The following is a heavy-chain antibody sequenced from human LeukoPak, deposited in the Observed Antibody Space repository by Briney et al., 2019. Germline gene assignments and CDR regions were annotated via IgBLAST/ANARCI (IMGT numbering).Heavy chain of an antibody. Sequence: SQTLSLTCTVSGGSISSGAYYWNWIRQHPGKGLEWIGYIFHSGGTYYNPSLKSRVTISVDTSKNQFSLKLSSVTAADTAVYYCARHAIAAGLTFDIWGQGTMVTVSS. V-gene: IGHV4-30-4*08. J-gene: IGHJ3*02. D-gene: IGHD6-25*01. CDR3: ARHAIAAGLTFDI. CDR2: IFHSGGT. CDR1: GGSISSGAYY.